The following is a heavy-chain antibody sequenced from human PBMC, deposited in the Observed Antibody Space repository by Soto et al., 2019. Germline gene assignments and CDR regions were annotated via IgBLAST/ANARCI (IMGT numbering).Heavy chain of an antibody. J-gene: IGHJ4*02. CDR3: AKYSTVGWYGDPFDY. CDR2: ISGTGGSS. D-gene: IGHD6-19*01. CDR1: GFTFSNYA. Sequence: QTGGSLRLSCAASGFTFSNYAMSWVRQAPGKGLEWVSGISGTGGSSYYADSVKGRFTISRDHSRKTLYLQMNSLRAEDTAVYYCAKYSTVGWYGDPFDYWGQGTLVTVSS. V-gene: IGHV3-23*01.